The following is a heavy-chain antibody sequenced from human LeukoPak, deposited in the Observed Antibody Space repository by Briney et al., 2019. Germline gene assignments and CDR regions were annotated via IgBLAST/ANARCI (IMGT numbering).Heavy chain of an antibody. V-gene: IGHV4-30-2*01. CDR3: ARDRRDYYDSSGPDAFDI. D-gene: IGHD3-22*01. J-gene: IGHJ3*02. CDR1: GGSISSGGYS. Sequence: SETLSLTCAVSGGSISSGGYSWSWIRQPPGKGLEWIGYIYHSGSTYYNPSLKSRVTISVDRSKNQFSLKLSSVTAADTAVYYCARDRRDYYDSSGPDAFDIWGQGTMVTVSS. CDR2: IYHSGST.